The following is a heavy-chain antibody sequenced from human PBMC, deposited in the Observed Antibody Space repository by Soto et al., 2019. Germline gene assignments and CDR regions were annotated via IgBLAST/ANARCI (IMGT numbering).Heavy chain of an antibody. CDR2: ISSSSSYI. J-gene: IGHJ4*02. D-gene: IGHD2-8*02. Sequence: GGSLRLSCAASGFTFSSYSMNWVRQAPGKGLEWVSSISSSSSYIYYADSVKGRFTISRDNAKNSLYLQMNSLRAEDTAVYYCARAVPTTGTNFDYWGQGTLVTVSS. V-gene: IGHV3-21*01. CDR1: GFTFSSYS. CDR3: ARAVPTTGTNFDY.